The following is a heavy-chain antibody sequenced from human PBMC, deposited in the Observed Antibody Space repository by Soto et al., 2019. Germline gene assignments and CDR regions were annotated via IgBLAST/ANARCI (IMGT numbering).Heavy chain of an antibody. CDR2: INPNSGGT. Sequence: GASVKVSCKASGYTFTGYYMHWVRQAPGQGLEWMGWINPNSGGTNYAQKFQGRVTMTRDTSISTAYMELSRLRSEDTAVYYCARDQIIVVVPAAINGGFDHWGQGTLVTVSS. J-gene: IGHJ5*02. V-gene: IGHV1-2*02. D-gene: IGHD2-2*01. CDR1: GYTFTGYY. CDR3: ARDQIIVVVPAAINGGFDH.